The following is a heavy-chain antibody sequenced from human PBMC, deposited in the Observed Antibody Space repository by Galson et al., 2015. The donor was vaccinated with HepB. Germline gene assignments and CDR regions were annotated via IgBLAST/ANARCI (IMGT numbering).Heavy chain of an antibody. Sequence: SLRLSCAASGFTFSSYGMHWVRQAPGKGLEWVAVIWYDGSNKYYADSVKGRFTISRDNSKNTLYLLMNSLRAEDTAVYYCARGGYYYDSSGYDSFQHWGQGTLVTVSS. CDR2: IWYDGSNK. CDR1: GFTFSSYG. D-gene: IGHD3-22*01. J-gene: IGHJ1*01. V-gene: IGHV3-33*01. CDR3: ARGGYYYDSSGYDSFQH.